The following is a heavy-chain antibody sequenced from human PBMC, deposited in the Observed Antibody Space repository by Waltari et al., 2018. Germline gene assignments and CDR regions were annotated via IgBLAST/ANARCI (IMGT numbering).Heavy chain of an antibody. CDR2: IYVGDSET. V-gene: IGHV5-51*03. CDR1: GDKFSTYC. CDR3: ARREHDYDYVGGSYRRVIDTFDI. D-gene: IGHD3-16*02. Sequence: EVALVQSGADVKKPGESLKITCKGTGDKFSTYCICWVLQISWQCLEWMGIIYVGDSETRYSPSFRSQVTMSADKSITTAYLQWSSLKASDTAMYYCARREHDYDYVGGSYRRVIDTFDIWGQGTRVTVSS. J-gene: IGHJ3*02.